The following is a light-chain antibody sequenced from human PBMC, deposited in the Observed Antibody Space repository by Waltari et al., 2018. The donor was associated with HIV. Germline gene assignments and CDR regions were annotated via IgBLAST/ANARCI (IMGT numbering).Light chain of an antibody. CDR3: AAWDDSLSGRV. Sequence: QSVLTQPPSASGTPGQRVTISCSGSSSNTGSNYVSWYQQLPGTAPKLLIYRNNKRPSGVPDRFSGSKSGTSASLAISGLRSEDEADYYCAAWDDSLSGRVFGGGTKLTVL. V-gene: IGLV1-47*01. CDR1: SSNTGSNY. J-gene: IGLJ3*02. CDR2: RNN.